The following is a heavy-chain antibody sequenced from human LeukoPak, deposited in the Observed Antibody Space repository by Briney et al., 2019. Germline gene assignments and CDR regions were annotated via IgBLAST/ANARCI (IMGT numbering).Heavy chain of an antibody. CDR1: GFTVSSNY. D-gene: IGHD4-11*01. J-gene: IGHJ4*02. V-gene: IGHV3-53*01. CDR2: IYSGGTT. CDR3: AGRTVITSLDY. Sequence: GGSLRLSCAACGFTVSSNYMSWVRQAPGKGLEWVSIIYSGGTTCYTDSVKGRFTISRDNSKNTLYLQMNRLRDEDTALYYCAGRTVITSLDYWGQGTLVTVSS.